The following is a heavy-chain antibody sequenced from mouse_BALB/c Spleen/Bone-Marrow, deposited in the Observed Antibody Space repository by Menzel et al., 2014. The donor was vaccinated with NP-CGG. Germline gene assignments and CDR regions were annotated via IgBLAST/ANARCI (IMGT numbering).Heavy chain of an antibody. D-gene: IGHD2-1*01. CDR1: GFNIKDTY. CDR2: IYPANGDT. V-gene: IGHV14-3*02. J-gene: IGHJ4*01. CDR3: ARYGNGLMDY. Sequence: VQLQQSGAELVKPGASVKLSCTASGFNIKDTYMHWVKQRPEQGLEWIGRIYPANGDTKYDPKFQGKATITADTSSNTAYLQPSSLTSEDTAVYYCARYGNGLMDYWGQGTSVTVSS.